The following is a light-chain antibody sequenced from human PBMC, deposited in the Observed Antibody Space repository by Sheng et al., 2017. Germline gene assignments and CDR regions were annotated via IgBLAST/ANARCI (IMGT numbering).Light chain of an antibody. CDR1: ESVNNNY. V-gene: IGKV3-20*01. CDR3: QQYANTPPLT. CDR2: GAS. Sequence: EIVLTQSPGTLSLSPGERATLSCRASESVNNNYLAWYQKKPGQAPRLLIYGASSRATGIPDRFSGSGSGTDFTLTISRLEPEDFAVYYCQQYANTPPLTFGGGTKMEIK. J-gene: IGKJ4*01.